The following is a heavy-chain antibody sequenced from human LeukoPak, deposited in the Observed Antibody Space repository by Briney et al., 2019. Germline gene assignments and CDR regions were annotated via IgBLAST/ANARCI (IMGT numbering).Heavy chain of an antibody. CDR3: ARVDYDILTGYYTHFDY. Sequence: SETLSLTCTVSGGSIGSYYWSWIRQPPGKGLEWIGYIYYSGSTNYNPSLKSRVTISVDTSKNQFSLKLSSVTAADTAVYYCARVDYDILTGYYTHFDYWGQGTLVTVSS. D-gene: IGHD3-9*01. CDR1: GGSIGSYY. V-gene: IGHV4-59*01. CDR2: IYYSGST. J-gene: IGHJ4*02.